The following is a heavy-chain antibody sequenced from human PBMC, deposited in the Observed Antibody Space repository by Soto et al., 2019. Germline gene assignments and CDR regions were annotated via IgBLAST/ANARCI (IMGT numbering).Heavy chain of an antibody. CDR2: IRHGGNP. CDR3: ARHSGPVTLEPWFDT. V-gene: IGHV4-34*01. CDR1: GETLSGSY. Sequence: NPSGCLSLTCSVNGETLSGSYWSVIRQPPGKGLEWIGEIRHGGNPIYNPSLKSRATISVETSENRISLKLSSVTAADMAVYYCARHSGPVTLEPWFDTWGKGTLVTVS. D-gene: IGHD4-17*01. J-gene: IGHJ5*02.